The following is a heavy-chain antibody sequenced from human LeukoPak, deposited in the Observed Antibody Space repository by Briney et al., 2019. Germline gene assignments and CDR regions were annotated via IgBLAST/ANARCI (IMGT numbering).Heavy chain of an antibody. CDR2: ISPYNGHT. Sequence: GASVKVSCKGSGYTFSNYGVSWVRQATGQGLEWMGWISPYNGHTDYAQSFQDRVILTTDTSTRTAYMELRSLRFDDTAVYYCARDRYSGYDSTFYWGQGTLVTVSS. CDR3: ARDRYSGYDSTFY. V-gene: IGHV1-18*01. CDR1: GYTFSNYG. D-gene: IGHD5-12*01. J-gene: IGHJ4*02.